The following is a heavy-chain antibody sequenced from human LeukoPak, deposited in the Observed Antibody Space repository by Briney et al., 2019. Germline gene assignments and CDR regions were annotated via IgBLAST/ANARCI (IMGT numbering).Heavy chain of an antibody. CDR2: ISGYIGNT. CDR1: GYTFTRYG. V-gene: IGHV1-18*01. J-gene: IGHJ3*02. CDR3: ARPGGYYDSSGYHPSAFDI. Sequence: ASVKVSCKVSGYTFTRYGISWVRQAPGQGLEWMGWISGYIGNTNYAQKLQGRVTMTTDTSTSTAYMELRSLRSDDTAVYYCARPGGYYDSSGYHPSAFDIWGQGTMVTVSS. D-gene: IGHD3-22*01.